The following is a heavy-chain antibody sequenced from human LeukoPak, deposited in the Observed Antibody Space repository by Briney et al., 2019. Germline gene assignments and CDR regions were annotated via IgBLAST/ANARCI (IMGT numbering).Heavy chain of an antibody. V-gene: IGHV3-66*01. CDR1: GFIVSSNY. J-gene: IGHJ4*02. Sequence: GGSLRLSCAASGFIVSSNYMSWVRQAPGKGLEWVSIIYSGGTTYYADSVKGRFTISRDNSKNTLYLQMNSLRAEDTAVYYCSRMSPDYWGQGTLVTVSS. CDR3: SRMSPDY. CDR2: IYSGGTT.